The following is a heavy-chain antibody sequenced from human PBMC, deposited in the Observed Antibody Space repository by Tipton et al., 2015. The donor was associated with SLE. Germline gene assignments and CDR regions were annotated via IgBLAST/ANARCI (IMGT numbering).Heavy chain of an antibody. J-gene: IGHJ2*01. V-gene: IGHV4-4*08. CDR1: GRSISSYY. Sequence: TLSLTCTVSGRSISSYYWGWIRQPPGKGLEWIGYSYTSGSNNYNPSLKSRVTISVDTSKNQFSLKLSSMTAADTAMYYCVRDPQGYYYDSRGYFDLWGRGTLVTVSS. CDR2: SYTSGSN. D-gene: IGHD3-22*01. CDR3: VRDPQGYYYDSRGYFDL.